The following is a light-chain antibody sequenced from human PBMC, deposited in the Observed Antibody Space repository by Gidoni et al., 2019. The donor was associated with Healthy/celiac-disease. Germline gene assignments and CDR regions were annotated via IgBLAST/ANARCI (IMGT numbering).Light chain of an antibody. CDR1: QDISHY. CDR2: DAS. V-gene: IGKV1-33*01. CDR3: QQYDNLLLCT. J-gene: IGKJ3*01. Sequence: DIQMTQSPSSLSASVGDRVTITCQASQDISHYLNWYQQKPGKAPKLLIYDASNLETGVPSRFSGSGSGTDFTFTISSLQPEDIATYYCQQYDNLLLCTFGPGTKVDIK.